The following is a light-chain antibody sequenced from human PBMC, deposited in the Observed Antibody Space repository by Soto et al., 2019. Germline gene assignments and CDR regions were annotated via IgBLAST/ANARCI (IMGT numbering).Light chain of an antibody. Sequence: DIKMTQSPSTLSASVGDRVTITCRASQSISKRWAWYQQKPGKAPNVLIYDASSLESGIPSRFSGSGAGTEFILTISSLQPDDCATYYGQHEGGVWTFGQGTKGESK. V-gene: IGKV1-5*01. CDR3: QHEGGVWT. CDR2: DAS. J-gene: IGKJ1*01. CDR1: QSISKR.